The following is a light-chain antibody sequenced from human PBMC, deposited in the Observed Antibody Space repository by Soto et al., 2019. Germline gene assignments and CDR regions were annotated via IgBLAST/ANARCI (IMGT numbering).Light chain of an antibody. CDR1: SSNIGNFY. Sequence: QPVLTQPPSASGTPGQRVTISCSGSSSNIGNFYVYWYQQLPGTAPKLLIYKNNQRPLGVPDRFSGSKSGTSASLAISGLRSDDESDYYCAAWDDSLSGPGVFGGGTQLTVL. J-gene: IGLJ7*01. CDR3: AAWDDSLSGPGV. CDR2: KNN. V-gene: IGLV1-47*01.